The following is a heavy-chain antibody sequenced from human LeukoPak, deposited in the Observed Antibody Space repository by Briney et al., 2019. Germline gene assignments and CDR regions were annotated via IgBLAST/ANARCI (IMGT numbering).Heavy chain of an antibody. V-gene: IGHV3-23*01. CDR1: GFTVSAYA. CDR2: IYDDNT. CDR3: AARKVRGVWFYLDY. D-gene: IGHD3-10*01. Sequence: GGSLRLSCAASGFTVSAYAMAWVRQAPGKGLEWVSTIYDDNTYYADSVKGRFAISTDNSKNTLYLQMNSLRVEDTAVYFCAARKVRGVWFYLDYWGQGTLVTVSS. J-gene: IGHJ4*02.